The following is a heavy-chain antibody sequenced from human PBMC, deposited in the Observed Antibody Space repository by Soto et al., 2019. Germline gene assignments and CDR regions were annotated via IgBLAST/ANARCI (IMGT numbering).Heavy chain of an antibody. V-gene: IGHV4-34*01. Sequence: QVQLQQWGAGLLKPSETLSLTCAVYGGSFSGYYWSWIRQPPGKGLEWIGEINHSGSTNYNPSLKSRDTISVGTSKNQFSLKLSSVTAADTGVYYCARVGGYCSGGSCSSLGDFDYWGQGTLVTVSS. CDR2: INHSGST. CDR1: GGSFSGYY. CDR3: ARVGGYCSGGSCSSLGDFDY. J-gene: IGHJ4*02. D-gene: IGHD2-15*01.